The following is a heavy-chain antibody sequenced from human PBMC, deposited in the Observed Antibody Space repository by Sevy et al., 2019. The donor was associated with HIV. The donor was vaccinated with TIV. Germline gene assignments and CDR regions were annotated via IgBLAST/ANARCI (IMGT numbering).Heavy chain of an antibody. Sequence: GGPLRLSCAGSGFTFSSYDMNWVRQAPGKGLEWISKISSSGSSIYYADSVKGRFTIARDNAKNSLNLQMNSLRAEDTAVYYCAREEGVLRYFDWGQGTLVTVSS. CDR3: AREEGVLRYFD. CDR1: GFTFSSYD. CDR2: ISSSGSSI. D-gene: IGHD3-9*01. V-gene: IGHV3-48*03. J-gene: IGHJ4*02.